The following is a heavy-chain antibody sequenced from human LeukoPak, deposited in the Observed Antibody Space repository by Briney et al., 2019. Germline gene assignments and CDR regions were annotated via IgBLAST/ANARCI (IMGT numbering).Heavy chain of an antibody. Sequence: GGSLRLSCAASGFTFSSHAMYWVRQAPGKGLEFVSVISSNGGNTYYPNSVKGRFTISRDNSKNTLYLQMGSLRAEDMAVYYCARRGTPYSSSSYHYDYYYMGVWGKGTTVTVSS. CDR1: GFTFSSHA. CDR3: ARRGTPYSSSSYHYDYYYMGV. CDR2: ISSNGGNT. J-gene: IGHJ6*03. V-gene: IGHV3-64*01. D-gene: IGHD6-6*01.